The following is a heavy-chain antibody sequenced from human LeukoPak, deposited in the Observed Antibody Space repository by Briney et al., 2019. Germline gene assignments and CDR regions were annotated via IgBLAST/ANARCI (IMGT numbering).Heavy chain of an antibody. CDR1: GYTFTSYD. J-gene: IGHJ4*02. Sequence: ASVKVSCKASGYTFTSYDINWVRQATGQGLGCMGWMNPNSGNTGYAQKFQGRVTITRNTSISTAYMELSSLRSEDTAVYYCARAGDTAMVYWGQGTLVTVSS. CDR3: ARAGDTAMVY. V-gene: IGHV1-8*03. D-gene: IGHD5-18*01. CDR2: MNPNSGNT.